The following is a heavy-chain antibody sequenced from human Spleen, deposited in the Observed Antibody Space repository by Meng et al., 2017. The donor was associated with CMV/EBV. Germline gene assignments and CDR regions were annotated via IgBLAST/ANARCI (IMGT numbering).Heavy chain of an antibody. V-gene: IGHV4-34*01. CDR1: GGSFSGYY. Sequence: QVQLQQWGAGLLKPSEPLSLPCAVYGGSFSGYYWSWIRQPPGKGLEWIGEINHSGSTNYNPSLKSRVTISVDTSKNQFSLKLSSVTAADTAVYYCARSGRFDYWGQGTLVTVSS. D-gene: IGHD1-14*01. J-gene: IGHJ4*02. CDR2: INHSGST. CDR3: ARSGRFDY.